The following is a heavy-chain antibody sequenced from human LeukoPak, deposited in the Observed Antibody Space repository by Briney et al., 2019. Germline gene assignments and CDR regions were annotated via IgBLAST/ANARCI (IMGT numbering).Heavy chain of an antibody. J-gene: IGHJ4*02. CDR3: AKIHPPERWYSSSWTFDY. Sequence: GGSLRLSCAASGFTFSSYGMHWVRQAPGKGLEWVAFIRYDGSNKYYADSVEGRFTISRDNSKNTLYLQMNSLRAEDTAVYYCAKIHPPERWYSSSWTFDYWGQGTLVTVSS. V-gene: IGHV3-30*02. D-gene: IGHD6-13*01. CDR1: GFTFSSYG. CDR2: IRYDGSNK.